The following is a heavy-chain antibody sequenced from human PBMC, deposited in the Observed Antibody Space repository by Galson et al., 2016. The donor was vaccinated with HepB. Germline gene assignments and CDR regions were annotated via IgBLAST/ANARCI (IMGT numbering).Heavy chain of an antibody. D-gene: IGHD2-8*01. CDR2: ISASGGST. CDR1: GFIFSSYD. J-gene: IGHJ4*02. CDR3: ARHQDIVLMMYAAFDY. Sequence: LRLSCAVSGFIFSSYDMSWVRQAPGKGLEWVSGISASGGSTFFADSVKGRFTISRDNSKNTLSLQRNSLRAEGTAVYYCARHQDIVLMMYAAFDYWGQGILVTVSS. V-gene: IGHV3-23*01.